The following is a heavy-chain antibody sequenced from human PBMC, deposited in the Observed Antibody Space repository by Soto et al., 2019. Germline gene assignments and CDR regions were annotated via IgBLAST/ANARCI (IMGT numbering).Heavy chain of an antibody. J-gene: IGHJ4*02. CDR1: GGSVSSGDYY. CDR2: VYYSGST. Sequence: PSETLSLTCTVSGGSVSSGDYYWSWIRQPPGKGLQWIGYVYYSGSTDYNPSLKSRVTISADTSKNQISLKLTSVTVADTAVYYCARGRTGDPTFFDYWGQGTLVTVSS. D-gene: IGHD1-1*01. V-gene: IGHV4-61*08. CDR3: ARGRTGDPTFFDY.